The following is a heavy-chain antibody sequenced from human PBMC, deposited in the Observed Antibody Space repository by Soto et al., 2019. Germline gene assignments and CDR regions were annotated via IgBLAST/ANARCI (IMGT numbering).Heavy chain of an antibody. J-gene: IGHJ6*02. V-gene: IGHV3-11*01. CDR2: ISSSGSTI. CDR3: ARGYDSSGYLHYYYYGMDV. CDR1: GFTFSDYY. Sequence: QVQLVESGGGLVKPGGSLRLSCAASGFTFSDYYMSWIRQAPGKGLEWVSYISSSGSTIYYADSVKGRFTISRDNDKNSRYLQMHSLRAEDTAVYYCARGYDSSGYLHYYYYGMDVWGQGTTVTVSS. D-gene: IGHD3-22*01.